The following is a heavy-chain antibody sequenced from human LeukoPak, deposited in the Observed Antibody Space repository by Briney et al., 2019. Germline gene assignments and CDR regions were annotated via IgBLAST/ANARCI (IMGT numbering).Heavy chain of an antibody. J-gene: IGHJ4*02. V-gene: IGHV3-23*01. Sequence: PGGSLRLSCAASGFTFSSYAMSWARQAPGKGLEWVSAISGSGGSTYYADSVKGRFTISRDNSKNTLYLQMNSLRAEDTAVYYCANSGYSYGYALGYWGQGTLVTVSS. D-gene: IGHD5-18*01. CDR3: ANSGYSYGYALGY. CDR2: ISGSGGST. CDR1: GFTFSSYA.